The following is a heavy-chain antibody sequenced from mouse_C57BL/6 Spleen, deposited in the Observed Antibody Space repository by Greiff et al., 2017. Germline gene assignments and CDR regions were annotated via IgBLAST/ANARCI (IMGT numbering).Heavy chain of an antibody. V-gene: IGHV1-69*01. J-gene: IGHJ2*01. CDR2: IDPSDSYT. D-gene: IGHD3-3*01. Sequence: QVQLQQPGAELVMPGASVKLSCKASGYTFTSYWMHWVKQRPGQGLEWIGEIDPSDSYTNYNQKFKGMSTLTVDKSSSTAYMQLSSLTSEDSAVYYCARRAPFYYFDYWGQGTTLTVSS. CDR3: ARRAPFYYFDY. CDR1: GYTFTSYW.